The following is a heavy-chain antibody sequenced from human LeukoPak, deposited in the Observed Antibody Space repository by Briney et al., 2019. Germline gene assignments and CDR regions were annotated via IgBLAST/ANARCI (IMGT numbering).Heavy chain of an antibody. CDR2: IGTDGSST. CDR1: GFTFSNYW. V-gene: IGHV3-74*01. J-gene: IGHJ4*02. D-gene: IGHD5-12*01. CDR3: AREGGYGGVFDY. Sequence: GGSLRLSCAASGFTFSNYWMHWVRQVPGKGLMWVSRIGTDGSSTTYADYVKGRFTISRDNAKNTLYLQMNSLRAEDTAVYYCAREGGYGGVFDYWGQGTLVTVSS.